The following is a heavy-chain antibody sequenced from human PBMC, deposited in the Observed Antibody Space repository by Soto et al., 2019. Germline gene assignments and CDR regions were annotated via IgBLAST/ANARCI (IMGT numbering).Heavy chain of an antibody. CDR3: AKAQDFYYYGMDV. Sequence: EVQLLESGGGLVQPGGSQRLTCAASGFTFSAYAMTWVRQAPGKGLEWVSSISGTGANTYYADSVKGRFTISRDNSKNTVSLQINNLRADDTAVYYCAKAQDFYYYGMDVCGQGTTVTVSS. CDR2: ISGTGANT. V-gene: IGHV3-23*01. J-gene: IGHJ6*02. CDR1: GFTFSAYA.